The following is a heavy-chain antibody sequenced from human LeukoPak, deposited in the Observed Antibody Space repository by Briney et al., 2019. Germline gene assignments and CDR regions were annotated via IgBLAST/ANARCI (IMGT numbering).Heavy chain of an antibody. D-gene: IGHD5-18*01. Sequence: GGSLRLSCAASGFTFSSYWMGWVRQAPGKGLEWVANIKQDGSEEYYEDSVKGRFTISRDNAKNSLYLQMNSLRAEDTAVYYCARDGPLYSSFDYWGQGTLVTVSS. CDR3: ARDGPLYSSFDY. V-gene: IGHV3-7*03. CDR1: GFTFSSYW. J-gene: IGHJ4*02. CDR2: IKQDGSEE.